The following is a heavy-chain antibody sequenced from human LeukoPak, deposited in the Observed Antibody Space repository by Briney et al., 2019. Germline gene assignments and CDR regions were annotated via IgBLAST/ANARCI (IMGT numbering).Heavy chain of an antibody. V-gene: IGHV1-69*06. CDR3: ARGGGLLTYYYDSSGYFHFDL. J-gene: IGHJ4*02. D-gene: IGHD3-22*01. CDR1: GGTFSSYA. Sequence: PWASVTVSCKASGGTFSSYAISWVRQAPGQGLEWMGGIIPIFGTANYAQKFQGRVTITADKSTSTAYMELSSLRSEDTAVYYCARGGGLLTYYYDSSGYFHFDLWGQGTLVTVSS. CDR2: IIPIFGTA.